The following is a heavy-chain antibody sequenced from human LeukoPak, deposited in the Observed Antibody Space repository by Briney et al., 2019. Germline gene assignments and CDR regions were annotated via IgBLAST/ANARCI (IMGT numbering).Heavy chain of an antibody. CDR2: ISPNSGDT. D-gene: IGHD5-12*01. V-gene: IGHV1-2*02. CDR3: ARERYTADGNFNY. CDR1: GYTFTNHS. Sequence: ASVKVSCKASGYTFTNHSMHWVRQAPRQGLEWMGWISPNSGDTNYVQRFQGRVTMTRDPSISTAYMELSGLRADHTAVYYCARERYTADGNFNYWGQGTQVTVSS. J-gene: IGHJ4*02.